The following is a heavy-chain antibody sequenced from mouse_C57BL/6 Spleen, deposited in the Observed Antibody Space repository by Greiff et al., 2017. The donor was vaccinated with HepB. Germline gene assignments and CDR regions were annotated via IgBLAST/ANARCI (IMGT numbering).Heavy chain of an antibody. Sequence: VQLQQSGAELARPGASVKLSCKASGYTFTSYGISWVKQRTGQGLEWIGEIYPRSGNTYYNEKFKGKATLTADKSSSTAYMELRSLTSEDSAVYFCARRYSNWYFDVWGTGTTVTVSS. V-gene: IGHV1-81*01. CDR3: ARRYSNWYFDV. CDR2: IYPRSGNT. J-gene: IGHJ1*03. CDR1: GYTFTSYG.